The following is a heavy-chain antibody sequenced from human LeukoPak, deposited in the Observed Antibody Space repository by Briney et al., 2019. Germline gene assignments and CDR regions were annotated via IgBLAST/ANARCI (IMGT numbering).Heavy chain of an antibody. CDR3: ARTEYSSSSPDY. CDR1: GGTFSRNA. V-gene: IGHV1-46*01. D-gene: IGHD6-6*01. CDR2: INPSGGST. Sequence: ASVKVSCKASGGTFSRNAISWVRQAPGQGLEWMGIINPSGGSTSYAQKFQGRVTMTRDTSTSTVYMELSSLRSEDTAVYYCARTEYSSSSPDYWGQGTLVTVSS. J-gene: IGHJ4*02.